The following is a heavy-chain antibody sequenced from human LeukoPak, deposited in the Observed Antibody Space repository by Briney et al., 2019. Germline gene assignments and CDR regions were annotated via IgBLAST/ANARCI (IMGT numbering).Heavy chain of an antibody. CDR1: GFTFSSYA. D-gene: IGHD1/OR15-1a*01. Sequence: GGSLRLSCAASGFTFSSYAMHWVRQAPGKGLEWVAFIPYDGSDKSYVDSVKGRFTISRDNAKNSLYLQMNSLRAEDTAVYYCARDRRTDYWGQGTLVTVSS. J-gene: IGHJ4*02. V-gene: IGHV3-30*02. CDR2: IPYDGSDK. CDR3: ARDRRTDY.